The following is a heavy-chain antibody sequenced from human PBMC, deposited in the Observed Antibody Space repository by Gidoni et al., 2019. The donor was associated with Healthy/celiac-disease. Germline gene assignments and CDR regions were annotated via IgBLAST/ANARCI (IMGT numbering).Heavy chain of an antibody. CDR2: IYHSGST. CDR3: ARVPWVTAITNWFDP. CDR1: GGSISSSNW. V-gene: IGHV4-4*02. J-gene: IGHJ5*02. Sequence: GLVKPSGTLSLTFAVSGGSISSSNWWSWVRQPPGKGLEWIGEIYHSGSTNYNPSLKSRVTISVDKSKNQFSLKLSSVTAADTAVYYCARVPWVTAITNWFDPWGQGTLVTVSS. D-gene: IGHD2-21*02.